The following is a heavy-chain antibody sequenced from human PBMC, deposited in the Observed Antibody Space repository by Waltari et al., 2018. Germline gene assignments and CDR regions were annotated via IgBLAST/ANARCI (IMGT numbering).Heavy chain of an antibody. Sequence: HVQLQESGPGLVKPSGTLSLTCAVSGASISSSIWWSWVRQPPGKGLEWVGEVFQSGSTNYNPSLKSRGTISVDKSRNQFSLKLTSVTAADTAVYYCATTQSLEVVGTGVYSYWGQGTLVTVSS. CDR3: ATTQSLEVVGTGVYSY. CDR2: VFQSGST. V-gene: IGHV4-4*02. CDR1: GASISSSIW. J-gene: IGHJ4*02. D-gene: IGHD3-22*01.